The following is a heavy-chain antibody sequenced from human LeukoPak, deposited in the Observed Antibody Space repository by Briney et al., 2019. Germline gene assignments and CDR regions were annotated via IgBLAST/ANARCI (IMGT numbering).Heavy chain of an antibody. Sequence: GRSLRLSCAASEFTFSTYAMHWVRQAPGKGLEWVAFISYDGNKKDYADSVKGRFTISRDNSKNTLYLQMNSLRAEDTAVYYCAQSGYDSSGYYLGYWGQGTLVTVSS. V-gene: IGHV3-30*04. D-gene: IGHD3-22*01. CDR1: EFTFSTYA. J-gene: IGHJ4*02. CDR3: AQSGYDSSGYYLGY. CDR2: ISYDGNKK.